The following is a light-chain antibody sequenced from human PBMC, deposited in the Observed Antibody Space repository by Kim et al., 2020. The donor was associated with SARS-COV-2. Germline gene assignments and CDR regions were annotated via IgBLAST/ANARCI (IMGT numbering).Light chain of an antibody. J-gene: IGLJ1*01. CDR3: NSRDSSFYV. Sequence: SSELTQDPAVSVALGQTVRITCQGDSLRSYYASWYQQKPGQAPVLVIYGKNNRPSGIPDRFSGSSSGNTASLTITGAQAEDEADHYCNSRDSSFYVFGTG. V-gene: IGLV3-19*01. CDR2: GKN. CDR1: SLRSYY.